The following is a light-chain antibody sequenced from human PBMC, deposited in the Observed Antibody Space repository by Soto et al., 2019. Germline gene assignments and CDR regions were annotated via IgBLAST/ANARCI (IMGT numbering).Light chain of an antibody. V-gene: IGKV1-39*01. CDR1: QSISSY. J-gene: IGKJ2*01. CDR2: AAS. Sequence: IQMTQTPSSLSASVGDRVTITCRASQSISSYLNWYQQKPGKAPKLLIYAASSLQSGVPSRFSGSGSGTDFTPTISSLQPEDFATYYCQQSYSTPYTFGQGNKVDIK. CDR3: QQSYSTPYT.